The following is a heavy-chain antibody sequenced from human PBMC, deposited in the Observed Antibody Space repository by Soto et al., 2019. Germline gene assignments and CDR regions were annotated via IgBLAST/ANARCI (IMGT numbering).Heavy chain of an antibody. V-gene: IGHV3-33*01. Sequence: QVQLVESGGGVVQPGRSLRLSCVASGFTFSTYAMHWVRQAPGKGLEWVAVIYYDGSNKYYADSVKGRFTISRDNSKNTLYLQMNSLRAEETAVYYCARPYCTNGVCYYYFDHWGQGTLVTVSS. CDR3: ARPYCTNGVCYYYFDH. J-gene: IGHJ4*02. CDR1: GFTFSTYA. CDR2: IYYDGSNK. D-gene: IGHD2-8*01.